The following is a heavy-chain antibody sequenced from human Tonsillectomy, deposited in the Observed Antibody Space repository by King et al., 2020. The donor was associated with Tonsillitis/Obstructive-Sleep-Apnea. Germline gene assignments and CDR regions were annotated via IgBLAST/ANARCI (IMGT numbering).Heavy chain of an antibody. Sequence: VQLVQSGAEVKKPGESLKISCKGSGYSFTSYWIGWVRQMPGKGLEWMGIIHPGDSNTRYSPSFQGQVTISADKSITTAYLQWSSLKASDTAMFYCARLFFRGRTTVTTLDVFDIWGQGTMVTVSS. CDR1: GYSFTSYW. V-gene: IGHV5-51*01. CDR2: IHPGDSNT. D-gene: IGHD4-11*01. J-gene: IGHJ3*02. CDR3: ARLFFRGRTTVTTLDVFDI.